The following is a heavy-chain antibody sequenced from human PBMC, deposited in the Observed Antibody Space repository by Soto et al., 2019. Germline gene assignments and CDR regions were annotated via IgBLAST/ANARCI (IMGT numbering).Heavy chain of an antibody. CDR3: ASWLKGPDIGNYYYGMDV. V-gene: IGHV1-69*15. J-gene: IGHJ6*02. D-gene: IGHD2-15*01. Sequence: QVQLMQSGAEVKKPGSSVKVSCKASGGAFSDYAFSWVRQAPGQGLEWLGRIMPIFRAPDYAQKFQGRVTINADEFTRTAYMEMNSLRSEDTAVYYCASWLKGPDIGNYYYGMDVWGQGTTVTVS. CDR2: IMPIFRAP. CDR1: GGAFSDYA.